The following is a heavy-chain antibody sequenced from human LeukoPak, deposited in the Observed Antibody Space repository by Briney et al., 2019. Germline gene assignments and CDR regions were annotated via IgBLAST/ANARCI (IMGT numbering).Heavy chain of an antibody. Sequence: SETLSLTCTVSGGSISSYYWSWIRQPPGKGLEWIGYIYYSGSTNYNPSLKSRVTISVDTSKNQFSLKLSSVTAADTAVYYCASGSGYYSANAFDIWGQGTMVTVSS. CDR1: GGSISSYY. V-gene: IGHV4-59*01. CDR2: IYYSGST. J-gene: IGHJ3*02. CDR3: ASGSGYYSANAFDI. D-gene: IGHD3-22*01.